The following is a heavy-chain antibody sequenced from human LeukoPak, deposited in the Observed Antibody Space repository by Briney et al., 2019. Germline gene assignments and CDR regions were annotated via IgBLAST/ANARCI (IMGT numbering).Heavy chain of an antibody. D-gene: IGHD5-24*01. CDR1: GYTFTGYY. J-gene: IGHJ4*02. Sequence: ASVKVSCKASGYTFTGYYMLWVRQAPGQGLEWMGWINPNSGGTNYAQKFQGRVTMTRDTSISTAYMELSRLRSDDTAVYYCAREIPPATMSPFDYWGQGTLVTVSS. V-gene: IGHV1-2*02. CDR3: AREIPPATMSPFDY. CDR2: INPNSGGT.